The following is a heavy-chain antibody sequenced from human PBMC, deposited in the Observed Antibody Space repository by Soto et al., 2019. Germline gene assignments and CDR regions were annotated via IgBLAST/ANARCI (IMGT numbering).Heavy chain of an antibody. V-gene: IGHV4-4*01. Sequence: LSLTCAVSGVSISGGNWWTWVRQSPQRGLEYIGEIFHDGTANYYPSFERRVAISVDTSKNQFSLKLTSVTAADTAIYFCARLVYDTRLNYMYFDFWGQGTLVTVSS. CDR3: ARLVYDTRLNYMYFDF. J-gene: IGHJ4*02. D-gene: IGHD3-10*01. CDR1: GVSISGGNW. CDR2: IFHDGTA.